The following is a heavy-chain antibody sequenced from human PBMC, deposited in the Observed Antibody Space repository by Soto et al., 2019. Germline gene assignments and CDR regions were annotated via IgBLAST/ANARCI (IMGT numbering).Heavy chain of an antibody. Sequence: PSVKVSCTASGGTYSSNARSWVRQATRQGLEWMGGIIPIFGTANYAQKFQGRVTITADESTSTAYMELSSLRSEDTAVYYCASSLMVRGAENWFDPWGQGTLVTVS. CDR1: GGTYSSNA. D-gene: IGHD3-10*01. V-gene: IGHV1-69*13. J-gene: IGHJ5*02. CDR2: IIPIFGTA. CDR3: ASSLMVRGAENWFDP.